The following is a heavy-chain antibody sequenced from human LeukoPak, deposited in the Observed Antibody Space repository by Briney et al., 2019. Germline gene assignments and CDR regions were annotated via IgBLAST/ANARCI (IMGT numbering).Heavy chain of an antibody. V-gene: IGHV4-59*01. Sequence: PSETLSLTCTVSGGSISSYYWSWIRQPPGMGLEWIGYIYYSGSTNYNPSLKSRVTISVYTSKNHFSLKLSAVTAADTAVYYGARGAQYPDYWGQGPLVTVSS. CDR1: GGSISSYY. CDR2: IYYSGST. J-gene: IGHJ4*02. CDR3: ARGAQYPDY. D-gene: IGHD2/OR15-2a*01.